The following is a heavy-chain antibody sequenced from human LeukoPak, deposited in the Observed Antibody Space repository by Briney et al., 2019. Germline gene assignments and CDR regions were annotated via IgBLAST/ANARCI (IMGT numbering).Heavy chain of an antibody. CDR1: GYSFTSYW. D-gene: IGHD3-10*01. Sequence: GESLKISCKGSGYSFTSYWIGWVRQMPGKGLEWMGIIYPGDSDTRYSPSFQGQVTISADKSISTAYLQWSSLKASDTAMYYCASSSVRGAYYYYYYMDVWGKGTTVTVSS. J-gene: IGHJ6*03. CDR2: IYPGDSDT. V-gene: IGHV5-51*01. CDR3: ASSSVRGAYYYYYYMDV.